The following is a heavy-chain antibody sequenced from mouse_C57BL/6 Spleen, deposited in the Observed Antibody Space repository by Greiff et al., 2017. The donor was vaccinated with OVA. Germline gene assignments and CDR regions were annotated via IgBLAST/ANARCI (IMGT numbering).Heavy chain of an antibody. CDR1: GFTFSDYY. CDR2: INYDGSST. CDR3: ARGDDYDGFAY. J-gene: IGHJ3*01. D-gene: IGHD2-4*01. V-gene: IGHV5-16*01. Sequence: EVKLVESEGGLVQPGSSMKLSCTASGFTFSDYYMAWVRQGPEKGLEWVANINYDGSSTYYLDSLKSRFIISRDNAKNILYLQMSSLKSEDTATYYCARGDDYDGFAYWGQGTLVTVSA.